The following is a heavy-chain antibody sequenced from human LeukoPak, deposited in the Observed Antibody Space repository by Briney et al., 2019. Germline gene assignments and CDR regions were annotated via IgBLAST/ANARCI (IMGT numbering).Heavy chain of an antibody. V-gene: IGHV4-39*07. CDR3: ARDLGYCSGGSCYEGGWFDP. CDR2: IYYSGST. CDR1: GGSISSSSYY. J-gene: IGHJ5*02. Sequence: SETLSLTCTVSGGSISSSSYYWGWIRQPPGKGLECIGSIYYSGSTYYNPSLKSRVTISVDRSKNQFSLKLSSVTAADTAVYYCARDLGYCSGGSCYEGGWFDPWGQGTLVTVSS. D-gene: IGHD2-15*01.